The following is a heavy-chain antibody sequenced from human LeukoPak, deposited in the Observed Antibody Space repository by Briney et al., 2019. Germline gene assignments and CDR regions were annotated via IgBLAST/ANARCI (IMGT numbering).Heavy chain of an antibody. J-gene: IGHJ4*02. CDR2: INHSGST. CDR1: VGSFSSYY. Sequence: SETLSLTCAVYVGSFSSYYWTWIRQPPGKGLEWIGEINHSGSTNYNPSLKNRVTMSVDTSKNQFSLKLTSVTAADTAVYFCARAEGYYDSGRYKGGSASVSYWGQGTLVTVSS. CDR3: ARAEGYYDSGRYKGGSASVSY. D-gene: IGHD3-22*01. V-gene: IGHV4-34*01.